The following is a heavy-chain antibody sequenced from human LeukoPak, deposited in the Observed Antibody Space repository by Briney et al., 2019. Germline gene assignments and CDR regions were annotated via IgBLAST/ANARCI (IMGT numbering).Heavy chain of an antibody. J-gene: IGHJ6*03. CDR3: ARADFPRQPTMAFYYYYYMDV. CDR1: GGTFSSYA. CDR2: IIPIFGTA. V-gene: IGHV1-69*05. Sequence: GASVKVSCKASGGTFSSYAISWVRQAPGQGLEWMGRIIPIFGTANYAQKFQGRVTITTDESTSTAYMELSSLRSEDTAVYYCARADFPRQPTMAFYYYYYMDVWGKGTTVTVSS. D-gene: IGHD3-10*01.